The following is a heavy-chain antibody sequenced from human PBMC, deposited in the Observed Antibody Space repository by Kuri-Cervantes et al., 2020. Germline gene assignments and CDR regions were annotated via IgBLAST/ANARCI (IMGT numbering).Heavy chain of an antibody. D-gene: IGHD4-23*01. CDR3: ARDYGSNFFDY. J-gene: IGHJ4*02. CDR1: GFTFSSYW. CDR2: IKQDGSEK. Sequence: GESLKISCAASGFTFSSYWMSWVRQAPGKGLEWVANIKQDGSEKYYVDSVKGRFTISRDNSKNTLYLQVNSLRAGDTAVYYCARDYGSNFFDYWGQGTLVTVSS. V-gene: IGHV3-7*01.